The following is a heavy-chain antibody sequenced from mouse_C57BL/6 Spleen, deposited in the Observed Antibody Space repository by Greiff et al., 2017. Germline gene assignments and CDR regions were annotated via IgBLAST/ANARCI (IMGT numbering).Heavy chain of an antibody. D-gene: IGHD2-4*01. V-gene: IGHV1-5*01. CDR2: IYPGNSDT. CDR3: TRTYYDYDRFAY. J-gene: IGHJ3*01. Sequence: VQLQQSGTVLARPGASVKMSCKTSGYTFTSYWMHWVKRRPGQGLEWIGAIYPGNSDTSYNQKFKGKAKLTAVTSASTAYMELSSLTNEDSAVYYCTRTYYDYDRFAYWGQGTLVTVSA. CDR1: GYTFTSYW.